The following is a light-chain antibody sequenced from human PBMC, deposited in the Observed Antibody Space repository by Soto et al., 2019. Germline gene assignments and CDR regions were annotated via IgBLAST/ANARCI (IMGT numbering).Light chain of an antibody. CDR2: AAS. V-gene: IGKV1-39*01. Sequence: DLQMTQSPSSLSAAVGDRVTITCRASQTIIRYLNWYQQKPGKAPKLLIYAASSLESGVPSRFSGSGSGTDFTLTISSLQPDDFATYYCQQSYNTLTFGPGTKVDIK. CDR3: QQSYNTLT. CDR1: QTIIRY. J-gene: IGKJ3*01.